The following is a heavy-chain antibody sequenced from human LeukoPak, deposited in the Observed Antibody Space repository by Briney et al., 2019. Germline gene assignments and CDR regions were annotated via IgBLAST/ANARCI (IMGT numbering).Heavy chain of an antibody. CDR3: AKQQWELNTYYYYGMDV. V-gene: IGHV3-9*01. CDR1: GFTFDDYA. J-gene: IGHJ6*02. CDR2: ISWNSGSI. Sequence: GGSLRLSCAASGFTFDDYAMHWVRQAPGKGLEWVSGISWNSGSIGYADSVKGRFTISRDNAKNSLYLQMNSLRAEDTALYYCAKQQWELNTYYYYGMDVWGQGTTVTVSS. D-gene: IGHD1-26*01.